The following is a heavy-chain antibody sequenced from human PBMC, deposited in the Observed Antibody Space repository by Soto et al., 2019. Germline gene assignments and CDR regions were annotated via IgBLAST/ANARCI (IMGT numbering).Heavy chain of an antibody. CDR3: ARVTLIVVDLYAGAFDI. CDR2: IYYSGST. Sequence: QVQLQESGPGLVKPSETLSLTCTVSGGSISSYYWSWIRQPPGKGLEWIGYIYYSGSTNYNPSLKSRVTISVDTSKNQFSLKLSSVTAADTAVYYCARVTLIVVDLYAGAFDIWGQGTMVTVSS. J-gene: IGHJ3*02. D-gene: IGHD2-15*01. CDR1: GGSISSYY. V-gene: IGHV4-59*01.